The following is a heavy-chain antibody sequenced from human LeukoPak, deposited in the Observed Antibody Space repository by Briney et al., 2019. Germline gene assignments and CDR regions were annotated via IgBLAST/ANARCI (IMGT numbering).Heavy chain of an antibody. CDR3: ARWSYGDYYLDY. CDR1: GGSISSGGYS. CDR2: IYHSGST. V-gene: IGHV4-30-2*01. D-gene: IGHD4-17*01. Sequence: SQTLSLTCAVSGGSISSGGYSWSWIRQPPGKGLEWIGYIYHSGSTYYNPSLKSRVTISVDRSKNQFSLKLSSVTAADTAVYYCARWSYGDYYLDYWGQGTLVTVSS. J-gene: IGHJ4*02.